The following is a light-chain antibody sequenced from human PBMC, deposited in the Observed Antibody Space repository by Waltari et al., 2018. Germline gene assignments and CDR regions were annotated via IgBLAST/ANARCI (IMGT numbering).Light chain of an antibody. CDR3: CSYAGSNNLI. V-gene: IGLV2-8*01. Sequence: QSALTQPPSASGSPGQSVTISCTGTSSDVGGYNHVSWYQRHPGKAPKLRISEVTKRPSGVPDRFSGSKSGNTASLTVSGLQAEDEADYFCCSYAGSNNLIFGGGTKLTVL. CDR2: EVT. J-gene: IGLJ2*01. CDR1: SSDVGGYNH.